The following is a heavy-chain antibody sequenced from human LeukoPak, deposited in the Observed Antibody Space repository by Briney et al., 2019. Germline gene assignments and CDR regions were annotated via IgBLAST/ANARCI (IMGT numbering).Heavy chain of an antibody. CDR2: ISSSSSYI. Sequence: GGSLRLSCAASGFTFSSYSMNWVRQAPGKGLEWVSSISSSSSYIYYADSVKGRFTISRDNAKNSLYLQMNSLRAEDTAVYYCARVPPLMTTVGDYFDYWGQGTLVTVSS. D-gene: IGHD4-17*01. V-gene: IGHV3-21*01. CDR1: GFTFSSYS. J-gene: IGHJ4*02. CDR3: ARVPPLMTTVGDYFDY.